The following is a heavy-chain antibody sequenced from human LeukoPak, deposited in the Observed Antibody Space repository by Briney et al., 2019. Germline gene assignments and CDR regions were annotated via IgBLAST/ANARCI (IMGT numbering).Heavy chain of an antibody. D-gene: IGHD1-26*01. CDR1: GFTFSSYS. CDR2: ISNNSSYI. CDR3: PRDRQLPVTTDASDI. J-gene: IGHJ3*02. Sequence: GGSLRLSCAASGFTFSSYSMNWVRQAPGKGLEWVSSISNNSSYIYYADSVKGRFTISRDNAKNSLSLQTNRLRAEDPAGYYCPRDRQLPVTTDASDIWGQGTMVTVSS. V-gene: IGHV3-21*01.